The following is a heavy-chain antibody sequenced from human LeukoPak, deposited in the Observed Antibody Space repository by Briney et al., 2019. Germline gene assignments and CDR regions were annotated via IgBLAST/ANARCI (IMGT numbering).Heavy chain of an antibody. CDR1: GLTLSRHA. V-gene: IGHV3-30*19. Sequence: PGGSLRLSCAVSGLTLSRHAMHWVRQAPGKGLEWLAISSYDGLGSHYADSVKGRFTISRDNSKNTLFLQMNSLRPDDTAVYYCVRDGQEFVTYRWLDPWGQGTLVTVST. CDR2: SSYDGLGS. CDR3: VRDGQEFVTYRWLDP. J-gene: IGHJ5*02. D-gene: IGHD2-21*02.